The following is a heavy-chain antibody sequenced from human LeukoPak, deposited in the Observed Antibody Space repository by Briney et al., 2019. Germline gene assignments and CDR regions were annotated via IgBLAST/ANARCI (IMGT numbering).Heavy chain of an antibody. D-gene: IGHD3-10*01. CDR2: ISGSGGST. J-gene: IGHJ4*02. CDR3: AKDPHYGSGSYSHYFDY. CDR1: GFTFSSYA. V-gene: IGHV3-23*01. Sequence: GGSLRLSCAASGFTFSSYAMSWVRQAPGKGLEWVSAISGSGGSTYYADSVKGRFTISRDNSKNTLYLQMNSLRAEDTAVYYCAKDPHYGSGSYSHYFDYWGQGTLVTVSS.